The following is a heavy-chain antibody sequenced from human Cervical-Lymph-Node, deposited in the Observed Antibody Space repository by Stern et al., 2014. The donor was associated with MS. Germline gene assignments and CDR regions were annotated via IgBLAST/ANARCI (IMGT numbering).Heavy chain of an antibody. V-gene: IGHV1-69*09. CDR2: IIPILGLP. J-gene: IGHJ5*02. D-gene: IGHD2-15*01. CDR3: ARGIVSNRAAATQHNLFDP. Sequence: QVQLVQSGAEVKKPGSSVNVSCKASGGTFISSYAITWMRQAPGQGLEWMGRIIPILGLPNYAQKFQGRLTIPADTSTSTVYMYLTSLRSEDTAVYYCARGIVSNRAAATQHNLFDPWGQGTLVTVSS. CDR1: GGTFISSYA.